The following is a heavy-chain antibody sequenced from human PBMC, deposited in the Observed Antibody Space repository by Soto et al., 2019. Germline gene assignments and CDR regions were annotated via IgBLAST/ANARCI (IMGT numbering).Heavy chain of an antibody. J-gene: IGHJ4*02. D-gene: IGHD3-9*01. Sequence: ASVKVSCKVSGYTLTELSMHWVRPAPGKGLEWMGGFDPEDGETIYAQKFQGRVTMTEDTSTDTAYMELSSLRSEDTAVYYCATSGIVLRYFDTWGQGTLVTVSS. CDR1: GYTLTELS. V-gene: IGHV1-24*01. CDR3: ATSGIVLRYFDT. CDR2: FDPEDGET.